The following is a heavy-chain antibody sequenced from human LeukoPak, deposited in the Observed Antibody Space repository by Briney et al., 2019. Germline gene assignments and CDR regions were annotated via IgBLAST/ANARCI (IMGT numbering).Heavy chain of an antibody. V-gene: IGHV3-23*01. CDR2: ISGGGGST. CDR1: GFSFSSYV. D-gene: IGHD6-13*01. CDR3: AKNRGGSSWYIDY. J-gene: IGHJ4*02. Sequence: GGSLRLSCAASGFSFSSYVMSWVRQAPGKGLEWVSAISGGGGSTYYADSVKGRFTISRDNSKHTVYLEMNSLRAEDTAVYYCAKNRGGSSWYIDYWGQGTPVTVSS.